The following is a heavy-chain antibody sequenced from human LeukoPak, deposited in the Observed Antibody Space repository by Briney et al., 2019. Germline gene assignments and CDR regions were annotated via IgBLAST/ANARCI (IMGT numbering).Heavy chain of an antibody. V-gene: IGHV4-39*07. CDR1: GGSISSSSYY. CDR3: ARDPDRYSGSYYFDY. D-gene: IGHD1-26*01. Sequence: SETLSLTCTVSGGSISSSSYYWGWIHQSPGKGLEWIGSIYYSGSTYYNPSLKSRVTISVDTSKNQFSLKLSSVTAADTAVYYCARDPDRYSGSYYFDYWGQGTLVTVSS. J-gene: IGHJ4*02. CDR2: IYYSGST.